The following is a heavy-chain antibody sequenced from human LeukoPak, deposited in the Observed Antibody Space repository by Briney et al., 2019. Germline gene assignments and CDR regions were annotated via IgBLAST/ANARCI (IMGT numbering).Heavy chain of an antibody. D-gene: IGHD3-9*01. V-gene: IGHV4-34*01. J-gene: IGHJ4*02. CDR2: IHYTGAT. CDR3: TRGNILSGYCFDF. CDR1: GGSISGYY. Sequence: SETLSLTCAVYGGSISGYYWSWIRQPPGKGLEWVGEIHYTGATSYNPSLKSRATISIETSKNQVSLRLSSVTAADTAVYYCTRGNILSGYCFDFWGQGAMVTVSS.